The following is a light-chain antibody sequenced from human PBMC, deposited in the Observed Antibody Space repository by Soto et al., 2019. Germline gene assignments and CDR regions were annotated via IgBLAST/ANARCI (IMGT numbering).Light chain of an antibody. CDR3: SSYTTSSTRV. V-gene: IGLV2-14*01. J-gene: IGLJ3*02. CDR2: KVS. Sequence: QSVLTQPPSASGSPGQSVTISCTGTKNDIGVYDFVSWYQHHPGKAPRLIIYKVSDRPSGVSSRFSGSKSGHTASLTISGLQAEDEGFYYCSSYTTSSTRVFGGGTKLTVL. CDR1: KNDIGVYDF.